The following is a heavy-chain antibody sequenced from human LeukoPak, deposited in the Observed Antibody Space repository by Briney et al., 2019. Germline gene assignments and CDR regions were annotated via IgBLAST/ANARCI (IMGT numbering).Heavy chain of an antibody. CDR2: FDPEDGET. D-gene: IGHD3-22*01. V-gene: IGHV1-24*01. CDR3: ATMVYDSSSFDY. J-gene: IGHJ4*02. CDR1: GYTLTELS. Sequence: ASVKVSCKVSGYTLTELSMHWVRQAPGEGLEWMGGFDPEDGETIYAQKFQGRVTMTEDTSTDTAYMELSSLRSEDTAVYYCATMVYDSSSFDYWGQGTLVTVSS.